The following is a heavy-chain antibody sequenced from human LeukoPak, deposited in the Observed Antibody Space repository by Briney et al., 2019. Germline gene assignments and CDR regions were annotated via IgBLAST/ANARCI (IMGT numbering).Heavy chain of an antibody. V-gene: IGHV3-30*03. CDR2: ISYDGSNK. CDR1: GFTFSSYG. CDR3: ASSRRGYYDSSHAFDI. D-gene: IGHD3-22*01. Sequence: GGSLRLSCAASGFTFSSYGMHWVRQAPGKGLEWVAVISYDGSNKYYADSVKGRFTISRDNSKNTLYLQMNSLRAEDTAVYYCASSRRGYYDSSHAFDIWGQGTMVTVSS. J-gene: IGHJ3*02.